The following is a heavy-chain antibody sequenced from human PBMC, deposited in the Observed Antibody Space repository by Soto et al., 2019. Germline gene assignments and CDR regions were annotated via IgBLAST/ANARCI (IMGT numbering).Heavy chain of an antibody. CDR1: GGSISSGGYS. D-gene: IGHD4-17*01. V-gene: IGHV4-30-2*01. CDR3: ARALYGDYGYGMDV. CDR2: IYHSGST. Sequence: QLQLQESGSGLVKPSQTLSLTCAVSGGSISSGGYSWSWIRQPPGKGLEWIGYIYHSGSTYYNPSLKSRVTRSVDRSKNQFSLKLSSVTAADTAVYYCARALYGDYGYGMDVWGQGTTVTVSS. J-gene: IGHJ6*02.